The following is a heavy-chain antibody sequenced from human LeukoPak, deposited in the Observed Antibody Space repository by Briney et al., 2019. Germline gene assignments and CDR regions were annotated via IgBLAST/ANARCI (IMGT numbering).Heavy chain of an antibody. D-gene: IGHD2-2*02. CDR3: ARRCSGPTCYTDAYDI. CDR2: VYYSGST. CDR1: GGSISSYY. V-gene: IGHV4-59*08. J-gene: IGHJ3*02. Sequence: PSETLSLTCTVSGGSISSYYCTWIRQPPGKGLEWIGYVYYSGSTDYNPSLKSRVTISVDTSNKQFSLNLSSVTAADTAVYYCARRCSGPTCYTDAYDIWGQGTMVTVSS.